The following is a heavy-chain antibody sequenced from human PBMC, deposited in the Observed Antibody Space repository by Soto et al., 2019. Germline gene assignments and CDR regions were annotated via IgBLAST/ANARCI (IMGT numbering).Heavy chain of an antibody. CDR1: GFSFNTHG. CDR2: IVNDGSEQ. Sequence: QWQLVESGGGVVRPGRSLRLSCEATGFSFNTHGMHWVRQAPGKGLEWVAVIVNDGSEQAYSDSVKGRFTILRDNSKNTLYLQMNNLRAEDTAVYYCARDDNYDDNGLDLWGQGILVTVSS. CDR3: ARDDNYDDNGLDL. D-gene: IGHD4-17*01. J-gene: IGHJ5*02. V-gene: IGHV3-33*01.